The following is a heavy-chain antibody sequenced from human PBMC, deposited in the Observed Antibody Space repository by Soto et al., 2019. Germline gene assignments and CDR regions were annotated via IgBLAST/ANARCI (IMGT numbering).Heavy chain of an antibody. J-gene: IGHJ4*02. V-gene: IGHV1-46*01. Sequence: QVQLVQSGAEVKKPGASVKVSCKTSGYTFTSYYMHWVRQAPGQGLQLMGIINPSGGSTSYAQKFQGRVTMTRDTSTSTVYMELSSLRSEDTAVYYCARVASRTGFGADYWGQGTLVTVSS. D-gene: IGHD3-10*01. CDR3: ARVASRTGFGADY. CDR2: INPSGGST. CDR1: GYTFTSYY.